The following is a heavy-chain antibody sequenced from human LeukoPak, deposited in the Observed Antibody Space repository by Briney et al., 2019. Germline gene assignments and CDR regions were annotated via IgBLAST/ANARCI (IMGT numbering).Heavy chain of an antibody. J-gene: IGHJ6*04. CDR1: GYTFTSYY. Sequence: ASVRVSCKASGYTFTSYYMHWVRQAPGQGLEWMGIINPSGGSTSYAQKFQGRVTMTRDTSTSTVYMELSSLRSEDTAVYYCARDRGFGYYGMDVWGKGTTVTVSS. D-gene: IGHD3-10*01. CDR2: INPSGGST. V-gene: IGHV1-46*01. CDR3: ARDRGFGYYGMDV.